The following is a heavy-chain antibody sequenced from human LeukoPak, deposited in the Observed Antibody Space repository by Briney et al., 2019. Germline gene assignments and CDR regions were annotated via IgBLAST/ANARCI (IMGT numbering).Heavy chain of an antibody. V-gene: IGHV4-38-2*02. CDR3: ARDWRVVIYNWFDP. CDR2: IYHIGST. CDR1: GYSISSGYY. Sequence: PSETLSLTCTVSGYSISSGYYWGWIRQPPGKGLEWIGSIYHIGSTYYNPSLKSRVTISVDTSKNQFSLKLSSVTAADTAVYYCARDWRVVIYNWFDPWGQGTLVTVSS. J-gene: IGHJ5*02. D-gene: IGHD3-22*01.